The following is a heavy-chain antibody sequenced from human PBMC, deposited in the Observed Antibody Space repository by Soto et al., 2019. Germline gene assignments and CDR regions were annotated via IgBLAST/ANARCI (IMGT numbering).Heavy chain of an antibody. J-gene: IGHJ3*02. Sequence: QVQLQESGPGLVKPSETLSLTCTVPSGSIRTSYWTWIRQFPGKRLEWIAHIHNSDNTNSNPSLKSRVTISMDTSKNQISLRLTSVTAADTAMYYCARLQYTVVTPIDMWGQGTMVTVSS. D-gene: IGHD2-21*02. V-gene: IGHV4-59*01. CDR3: ARLQYTVVTPIDM. CDR1: SGSIRTSY. CDR2: IHNSDNT.